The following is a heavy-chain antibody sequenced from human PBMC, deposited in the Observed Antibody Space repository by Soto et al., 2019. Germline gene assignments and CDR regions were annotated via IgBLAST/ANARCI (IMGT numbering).Heavy chain of an antibody. CDR3: ARGIVLRFLEWLSQSGPGRWFDP. D-gene: IGHD3-3*01. Sequence: ETLSLTCAVYGGSFSGYYWSWIRQPPGKGLEWIGEINHSGSTNYNPSLKSRVTISVDTSKNQFSLKPSSVTAADTAVYYCARGIVLRFLEWLSQSGPGRWFDPWGQGTLVTVSS. CDR1: GGSFSGYY. CDR2: INHSGST. V-gene: IGHV4-34*01. J-gene: IGHJ5*02.